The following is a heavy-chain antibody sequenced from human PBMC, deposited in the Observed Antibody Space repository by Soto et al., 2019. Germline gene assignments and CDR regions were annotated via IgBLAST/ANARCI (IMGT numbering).Heavy chain of an antibody. CDR2: IKQDGNDK. CDR3: ARYSYSSGPRDS. CDR1: GFSFSSHW. D-gene: IGHD6-19*01. Sequence: GGSLRLSCAASGFSFSSHWMSWVRQAPGKGLEWVANIKQDGNDKRYVDSVKGRFTISRDNAKSSLYLQMNSLRVEDTAVYYCARYSYSSGPRDSWGQGTLVTVSS. J-gene: IGHJ5*02. V-gene: IGHV3-7*03.